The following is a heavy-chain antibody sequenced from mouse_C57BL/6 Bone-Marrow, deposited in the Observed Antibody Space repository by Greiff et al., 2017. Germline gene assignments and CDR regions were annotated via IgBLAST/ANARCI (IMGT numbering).Heavy chain of an antibody. J-gene: IGHJ4*01. CDR2: IYPRSGNT. D-gene: IGHD1-1*02. V-gene: IGHV1-81*01. CDR1: GYTFTSYG. CDR3: ARLLRGYYYAMYY. Sequence: VQLQQSGAELARPGASVKLSCKASGYTFTSYGISWVKQRTGQGLEWIGEIYPRSGNTYYNEKFKGKATLTADTSSSTAYMELSSLTSEDSAVYFCARLLRGYYYAMYYWGLRTSVTVSS.